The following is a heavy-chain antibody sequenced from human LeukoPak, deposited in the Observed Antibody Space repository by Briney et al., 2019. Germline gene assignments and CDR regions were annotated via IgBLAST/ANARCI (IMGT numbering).Heavy chain of an antibody. V-gene: IGHV3-23*01. J-gene: IGHJ3*02. CDR2: ISGVSETT. CDR3: AKDVCGNYCSLDM. Sequence: GGSLRLSCAASGFTFSTHAMSWVRQAPGKGLEWVSGISGVSETTYYADSVRGCFTISRDNSKSTIYLQMNSLRAEDTAVYYCAKDVCGNYCSLDMWGQGTMVTVSS. D-gene: IGHD1-26*01. CDR1: GFTFSTHA.